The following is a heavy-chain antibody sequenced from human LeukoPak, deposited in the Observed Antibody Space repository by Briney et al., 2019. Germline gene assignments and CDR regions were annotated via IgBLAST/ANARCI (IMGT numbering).Heavy chain of an antibody. V-gene: IGHV1-8*01. D-gene: IGHD7-27*01. Sequence: ASVKVSCTASGYTFTSYDFNWVRQATGQRPEWMGWMSPNSGDTGYAQKFQDRVTMTRNTSISTAHMELSSLRSDDTAVYYCARGPPNWGYDYWGPGTLVTVSS. J-gene: IGHJ4*02. CDR2: MSPNSGDT. CDR3: ARGPPNWGYDY. CDR1: GYTFTSYD.